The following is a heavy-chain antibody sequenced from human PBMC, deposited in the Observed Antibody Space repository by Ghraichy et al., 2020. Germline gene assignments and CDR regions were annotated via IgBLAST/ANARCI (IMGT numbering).Heavy chain of an antibody. D-gene: IGHD5-12*01. J-gene: IGHJ4*02. CDR3: ARESGYPREGYFDY. V-gene: IGHV4-59*01. CDR2: IYYSGST. Sequence: SETLSLTCTVSGGSISSYYWSWIRQPPGKGLEWIGYIYYSGSTNYNPSLKSRVTISVDTSKNQFSLKLSSVTAADTAVYYCARESGYPREGYFDYWGQGTLVTVSS. CDR1: GGSISSYY.